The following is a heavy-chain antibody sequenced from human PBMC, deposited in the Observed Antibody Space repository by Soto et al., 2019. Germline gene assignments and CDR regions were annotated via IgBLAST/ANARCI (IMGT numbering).Heavy chain of an antibody. Sequence: QVQLQESGPGLVKPSQTLSLTCIVSGGSISNVNDCWSWIRQRPDKGLEWIGHIYSGGSIYNNPSLTSRVTISVDTSKNQFPLQPSSVSSAYTAFYYCARGPSGDKVDYWGQGTLVTVSS. CDR2: IYSGGSI. CDR3: ARGPSGDKVDY. CDR1: GGSISNVNDC. J-gene: IGHJ4*02. D-gene: IGHD7-27*01. V-gene: IGHV4-30-4*01.